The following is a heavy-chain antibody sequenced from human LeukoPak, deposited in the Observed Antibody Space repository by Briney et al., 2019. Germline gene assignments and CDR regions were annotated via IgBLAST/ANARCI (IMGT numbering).Heavy chain of an antibody. D-gene: IGHD5-12*01. J-gene: IGHJ4*02. CDR3: ARNIVATEEGDY. CDR1: GGTFSSYA. CDR2: IIPIFGTA. Sequence: GSSVKVSCKASGGTFSSYAISWVRQAPGQGPEWMGGIIPIFGTANYAQKFQGRVTITADESTSTAYMELSSLRSEDTAVYYCARNIVATEEGDYWGQGTLVTVSS. V-gene: IGHV1-69*01.